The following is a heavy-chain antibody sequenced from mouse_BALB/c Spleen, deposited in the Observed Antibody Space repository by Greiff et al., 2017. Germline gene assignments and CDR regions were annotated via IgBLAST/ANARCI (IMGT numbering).Heavy chain of an antibody. CDR2: ISSGGSYT. D-gene: IGHD2-4*01. CDR3: TSLYDYWFAY. V-gene: IGHV5-6-4*01. CDR1: GFTFSSYT. Sequence: VQLKESGGGLVKPGGSLKLSCAASGFTFSSYTMSWVRQTPEKRLEWVATISSGGSYTYYPDSVKGRFTISRDNAKNTLYLQMSSLKSEDTAMYYCTSLYDYWFAYWGQGTLVTVSA. J-gene: IGHJ3*01.